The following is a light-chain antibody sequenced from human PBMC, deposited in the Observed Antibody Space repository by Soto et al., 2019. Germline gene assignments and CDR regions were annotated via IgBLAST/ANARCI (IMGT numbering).Light chain of an antibody. J-gene: IGLJ3*02. CDR2: EGT. Sequence: ALTQPASVSESPGQSITISCTGTNNDVGNYKLVSWFQHHLGKAPKLIIYEGTKRPSGVSNRFSASQSGNTASLTISGLQAEDEADYYCYSYAGTSTWVFGGGTKLTVL. V-gene: IGLV2-23*01. CDR3: YSYAGTSTWV. CDR1: NNDVGNYKL.